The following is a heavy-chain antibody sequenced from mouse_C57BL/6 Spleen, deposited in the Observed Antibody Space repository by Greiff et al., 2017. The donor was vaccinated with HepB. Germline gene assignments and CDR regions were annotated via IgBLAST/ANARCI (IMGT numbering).Heavy chain of an antibody. CDR1: GYAFSSYW. J-gene: IGHJ2*01. Sequence: VQLQQSGAELVKPGASVKISCKASGYAFSSYWMNWVKQRPGKGLEWIGQIYPGDGDTNYNGKFKGKATLTADKSSSTAYMQLSSLTSEDSAVYFCARSTAQTYYFDYWGQGTTLTVSS. CDR2: IYPGDGDT. V-gene: IGHV1-80*01. D-gene: IGHD3-2*02. CDR3: ARSTAQTYYFDY.